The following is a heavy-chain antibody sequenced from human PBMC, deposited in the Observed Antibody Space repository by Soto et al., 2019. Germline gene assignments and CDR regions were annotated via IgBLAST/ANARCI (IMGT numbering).Heavy chain of an antibody. V-gene: IGHV2-5*02. J-gene: IGHJ4*02. D-gene: IGHD2-15*01. CDR2: IYWDDDK. CDR3: AHRRYCSGGSCEEGYYFDY. CDR1: GFSLSTSGVG. Sequence: QITLKESGPTLVKPTQTLTLTCTFSGFSLSTSGVGVGWIRQPPGKALEWLALIYWDDDKRYSPSLKSRLTITKDTSKNQVVLTMTNMDPVDTATYYCAHRRYCSGGSCEEGYYFDYWGQGTLVTVSS.